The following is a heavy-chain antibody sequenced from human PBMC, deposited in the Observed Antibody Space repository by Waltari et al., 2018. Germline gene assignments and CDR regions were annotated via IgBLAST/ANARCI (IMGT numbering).Heavy chain of an antibody. J-gene: IGHJ2*01. CDR2: INHSGRT. V-gene: IGHV4-34*01. Sequence: QVQLQQWGAGLLKPSETLSLTCAVYGGSFSGYYWSWIRQPPGKGLEWIGEINHSGRTNYNPSLKSRVTISVDTSKNQFSLKLSSVTAADTAVYYCARGWYFDLWGRGTLVTVSS. CDR1: GGSFSGYY. CDR3: ARGWYFDL.